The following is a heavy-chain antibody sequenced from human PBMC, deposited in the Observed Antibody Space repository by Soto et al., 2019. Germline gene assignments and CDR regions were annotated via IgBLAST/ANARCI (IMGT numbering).Heavy chain of an antibody. CDR2: ISVYHGNT. J-gene: IGHJ4*02. CDR3: AKDCSGASGGFDI. Sequence: QVQLVQSGTEVKKPGASVKVSCKASVYTFGKYGISWVRQAPGQGLEWVGWISVYHGNTVHAQKYRGRVTVTTDKSTRTAYKELGSYNSAGTAICYCAKDCSGASGGFDIWGQGTLVTVSS. V-gene: IGHV1-18*01. D-gene: IGHD2-15*01. CDR1: VYTFGKYG.